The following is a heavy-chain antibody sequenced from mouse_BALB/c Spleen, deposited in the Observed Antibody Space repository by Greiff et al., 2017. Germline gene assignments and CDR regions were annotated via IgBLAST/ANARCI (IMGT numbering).Heavy chain of an antibody. V-gene: IGHV14-3*02. Sequence: SGAELVKPGASVKLSCTASGFNIKDTYMHWVKQRPEQGLEWIGRIDPANGNTKYDPKFQGKATITADTSSNTAYLQLSSLTSEDTAVYYCARTGIYYAMDYWGQGTSVTVSS. D-gene: IGHD4-1*01. CDR3: ARTGIYYAMDY. CDR1: GFNIKDTY. CDR2: IDPANGNT. J-gene: IGHJ4*01.